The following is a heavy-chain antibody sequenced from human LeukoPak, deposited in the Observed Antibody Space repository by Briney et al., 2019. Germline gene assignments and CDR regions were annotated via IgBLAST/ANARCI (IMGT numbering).Heavy chain of an antibody. CDR1: GYTFTSCD. V-gene: IGHV1-8*01. D-gene: IGHD1-26*01. CDR2: MNPNSGNT. J-gene: IGHJ3*02. CDR3: AKRRLQLGAKDAFDI. Sequence: GASVKVSCKASGYTFTSCDINWVRQATGQGLEWMGWMNPNSGNTGYAQKFQGRVTMTRNTSISTAYMELSSLRSEDTAVYYCAKRRLQLGAKDAFDIWGQGTMVTVSS.